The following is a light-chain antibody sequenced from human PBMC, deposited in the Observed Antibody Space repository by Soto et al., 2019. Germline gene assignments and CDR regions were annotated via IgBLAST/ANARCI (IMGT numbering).Light chain of an antibody. CDR2: EVS. CDR3: SSYAGSNNFV. CDR1: SSDVGTYNY. Sequence: QSVLTQPPSASGSPGQSVTISCTGTSSDVGTYNYVSWYQQRPGKAPKLMIYEVSKRPSGVPDRFSGSKSGNTASLTVSGLQAEDEADYYCSSYAGSNNFVFGTGTKVTVL. V-gene: IGLV2-8*01. J-gene: IGLJ1*01.